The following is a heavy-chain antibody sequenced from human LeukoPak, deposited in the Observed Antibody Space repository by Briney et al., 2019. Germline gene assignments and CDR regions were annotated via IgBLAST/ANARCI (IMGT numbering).Heavy chain of an antibody. CDR3: ATDLDYTPYGYSFHY. CDR2: IGAGGTFT. J-gene: IGHJ4*02. CDR1: GFTFSSYA. V-gene: IGHV3-23*01. D-gene: IGHD4-11*01. Sequence: GGSLRLSCTASGFTFSSYAMNWVPQAPGKGLEWVSGIGAGGTFTYYADSVKGRFTISRDNSRNTLYLQLNSLRADDTAVYYCATDLDYTPYGYSFHYWGQGTLVPVSS.